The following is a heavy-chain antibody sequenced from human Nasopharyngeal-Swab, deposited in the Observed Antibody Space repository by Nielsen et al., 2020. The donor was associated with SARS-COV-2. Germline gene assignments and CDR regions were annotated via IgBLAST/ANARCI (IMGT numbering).Heavy chain of an antibody. D-gene: IGHD2-15*01. J-gene: IGHJ5*02. V-gene: IGHV3-53*01. Sequence: GESLKISCAASGLTVSSNYMSWVRQAPGKGLEWVSVIYSGGSTYYADSVKGRFTISRDNSKNTLYLQMNSLRAEDTAVYYCARGGDLCSGGSCYWFYWFDPWGQGTLVTVSS. CDR3: ARGGDLCSGGSCYWFYWFDP. CDR2: IYSGGST. CDR1: GLTVSSNY.